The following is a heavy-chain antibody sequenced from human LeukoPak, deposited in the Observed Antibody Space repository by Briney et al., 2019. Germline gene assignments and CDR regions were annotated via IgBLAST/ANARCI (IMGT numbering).Heavy chain of an antibody. Sequence: EASVKVSFKASGYTFTGYYMHWVRQAPGQGLEWMGWINPNSGGTNYAQKFQGRVTMTRDTSISTAYMELSRLRSDDTAVYYCARGGVSSSWYETDYYYYYGMDVWGQGTTVTASS. CDR2: INPNSGGT. D-gene: IGHD6-13*01. V-gene: IGHV1-2*02. CDR1: GYTFTGYY. J-gene: IGHJ6*02. CDR3: ARGGVSSSWYETDYYYYYGMDV.